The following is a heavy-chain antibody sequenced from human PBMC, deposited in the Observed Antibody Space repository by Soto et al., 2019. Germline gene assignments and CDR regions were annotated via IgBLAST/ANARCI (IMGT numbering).Heavy chain of an antibody. J-gene: IGHJ4*02. CDR2: IYYSGST. Sequence: SETLSLTCTVSGGSISSGGYYWSWIRQHPGKGLEWIGYIYYSGSTYYNPSLKSRVTISIDTSKNQFSLKLSSVTAADTAVYYCASLPYGSGIHYFDYWGQGTLVTVSS. CDR1: GGSISSGGYY. V-gene: IGHV4-31*03. D-gene: IGHD3-10*01. CDR3: ASLPYGSGIHYFDY.